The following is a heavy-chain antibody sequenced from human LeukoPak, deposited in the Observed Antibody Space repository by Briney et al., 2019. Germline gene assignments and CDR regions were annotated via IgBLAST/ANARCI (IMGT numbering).Heavy chain of an antibody. Sequence: GASVKVSCKACGYTFTGYYMHWVRQIPGQRLEWMGWIDPNSGGTNYAQRFQGRVTMTRDTSISTAYMELSRLSSDDTAVYYCARADTANIPGRHYWGQGTLVTVSS. J-gene: IGHJ4*02. CDR2: IDPNSGGT. CDR1: GYTFTGYY. V-gene: IGHV1-2*02. CDR3: ARADTANIPGRHY. D-gene: IGHD2/OR15-2a*01.